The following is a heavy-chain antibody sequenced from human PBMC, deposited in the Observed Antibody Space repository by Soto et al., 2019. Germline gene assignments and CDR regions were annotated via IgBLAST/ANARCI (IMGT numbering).Heavy chain of an antibody. V-gene: IGHV4-39*01. D-gene: IGHD2-15*01. J-gene: IGHJ6*03. CDR1: GGSISSSSYY. CDR3: SGVLSGTPNYYYMDV. CDR2: IYYSGST. Sequence: SETLSLTCTVSGGSISSSSYYWGWIRQPPGKGLEWIGSIYYSGSTYYNPSLKSRVTISVDTSKNQFSLKLSSVTAADTAVYYCSGVLSGTPNYYYMDVWGEGTTVTVSS.